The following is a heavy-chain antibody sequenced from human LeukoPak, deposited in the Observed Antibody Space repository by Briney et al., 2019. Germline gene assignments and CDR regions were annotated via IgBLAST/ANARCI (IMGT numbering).Heavy chain of an antibody. J-gene: IGHJ3*02. V-gene: IGHV4-30-4*08. CDR1: GGSISSSSYY. Sequence: KTSETLSLTCTVSGGSISSSSYYWSWIRQPPGKGLEWIGYIYYGGSTYYNPSLKSRVTISVDTSKNQFSLKLSSVTAADTAVYYCAREVGATGAFDIWGQGTMVTVSS. CDR3: AREVGATGAFDI. CDR2: IYYGGST. D-gene: IGHD1-26*01.